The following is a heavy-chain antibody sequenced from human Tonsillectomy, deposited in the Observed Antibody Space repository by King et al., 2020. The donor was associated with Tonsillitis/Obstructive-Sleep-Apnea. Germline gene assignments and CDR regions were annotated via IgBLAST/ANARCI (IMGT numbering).Heavy chain of an antibody. D-gene: IGHD2-15*01. J-gene: IGHJ3*02. V-gene: IGHV4-59*01. CDR1: GGSISSFY. Sequence: VQLPESGPELVKPSETLSLTCTVSGGSISSFYWSWIRQPPGKGLEWIGSFYYSGSTNYNASLKSRVSISVNTSKTQFSLKVSSVTAADTAVYYCARDGCSGGSCYSMSIWGQGTMVTVSS. CDR2: FYYSGST. CDR3: ARDGCSGGSCYSMSI.